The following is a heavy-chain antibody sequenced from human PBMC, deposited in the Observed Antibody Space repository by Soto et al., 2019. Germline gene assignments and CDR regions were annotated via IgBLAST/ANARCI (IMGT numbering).Heavy chain of an antibody. CDR1: GGSISSYY. D-gene: IGHD1-26*01. CDR2: IYYSGST. CDR3: ARKRVGATAHFDY. Sequence: LSLTSAVSGGSISSYYWSWIWQPPGKGLEWIGYIYYSGSTNYNPSLKSRVTISVDTSKNQFSLKLSSVAAADTAVYYCARKRVGATAHFDYWGQGTLVTVSS. J-gene: IGHJ4*02. V-gene: IGHV4-59*01.